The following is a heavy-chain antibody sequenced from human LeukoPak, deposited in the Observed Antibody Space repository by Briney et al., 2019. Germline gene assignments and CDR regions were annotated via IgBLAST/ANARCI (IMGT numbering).Heavy chain of an antibody. D-gene: IGHD3-22*01. CDR1: GFTFSSYA. CDR2: ISGSGGST. CDR3: ANALYSNGYYFDY. J-gene: IGHJ4*02. Sequence: PGGSLRLSCAASGFTFSSYAMSWVRQAPGKGLEWVSAISGSGGSTYYADSVKGRFTISRDNSKNTLYLQMNSLRAEDTAVYYCANALYSNGYYFDYWGQGTLVTVSS. V-gene: IGHV3-23*01.